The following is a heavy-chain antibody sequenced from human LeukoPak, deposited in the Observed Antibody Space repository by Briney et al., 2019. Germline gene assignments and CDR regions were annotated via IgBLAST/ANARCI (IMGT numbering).Heavy chain of an antibody. CDR3: ARDRGGNEKGGHWYFDL. Sequence: PGGTLRLSCAASGFTFSDYYMSWIRQAPGKGLEWVSYISSSGTYTNYADSVKGRFTISRDNAKNSLYLQVNSLRAEDTAVYYCARDRGGNEKGGHWYFDLWGRGTLVTVS. CDR1: GFTFSDYY. CDR2: ISSSGTYT. D-gene: IGHD4-23*01. J-gene: IGHJ2*01. V-gene: IGHV3-11*05.